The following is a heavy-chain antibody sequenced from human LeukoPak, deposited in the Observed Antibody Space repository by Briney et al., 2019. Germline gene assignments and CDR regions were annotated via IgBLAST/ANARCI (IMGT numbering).Heavy chain of an antibody. CDR1: GFTFSTYW. CDR3: VRPDDTSGHARY. D-gene: IGHD3-22*01. CDR2: INSDGSST. J-gene: IGHJ4*02. V-gene: IGHV3-74*01. Sequence: GGSLRLSCAASGFTFSTYWMHWVRHAPGTGLVWVSRINSDGSSTSYADSVKGRFTISRDNAKNTLYLQMNSLRAEDTAVYYCVRPDDTSGHARYWGQGTLVTVSS.